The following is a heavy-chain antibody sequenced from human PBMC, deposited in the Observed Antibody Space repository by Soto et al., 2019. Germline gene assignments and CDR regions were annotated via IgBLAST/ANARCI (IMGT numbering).Heavy chain of an antibody. J-gene: IGHJ5*02. Sequence: PGGDLRLSCGAAGFTCSCSAMHWVRQASGKGLEWVGRIRSKANSYATAYAASVKGRFTISRDDSKNTAYLQMNSLKTEDTAVYYCTRGYSSGWYLPLYNWFDPWGQGTLVTV. CDR2: IRSKANSYAT. V-gene: IGHV3-73*01. CDR1: GFTCSCSA. CDR3: TRGYSSGWYLPLYNWFDP. D-gene: IGHD6-19*01.